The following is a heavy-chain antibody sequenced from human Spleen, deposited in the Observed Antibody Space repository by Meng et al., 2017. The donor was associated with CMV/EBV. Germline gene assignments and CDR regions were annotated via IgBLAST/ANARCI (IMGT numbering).Heavy chain of an antibody. V-gene: IGHV1-2*02. CDR1: GYPFTNYY. CDR3: ARDRVSGLITMTKY. D-gene: IGHD3-22*01. J-gene: IGHJ4*02. CDR2: INPNSSGT. Sequence: SGYPFTNYYRHWVRPTPGQGLEWMGWINPNSSGTNFAQKFQGRIIMTRDTSISTAYLDLSSLRSDDTAVYYCARDRVSGLITMTKYWGQGTLVTVSS.